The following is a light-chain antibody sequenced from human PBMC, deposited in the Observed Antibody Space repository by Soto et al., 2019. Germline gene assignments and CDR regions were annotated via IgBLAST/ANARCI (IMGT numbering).Light chain of an antibody. V-gene: IGKV3-11*01. CDR1: QSVSSSY. Sequence: EIFLTQSPATLSCSLGERSTLSCSASQSVSSSYLAWYQQKPGQAPRLLIYDASNRATGIPARFSGSGSGTDFTLTSSSLEPEDFAVYYCQQRSNWLPITFGQGTRLEIK. J-gene: IGKJ5*01. CDR2: DAS. CDR3: QQRSNWLPIT.